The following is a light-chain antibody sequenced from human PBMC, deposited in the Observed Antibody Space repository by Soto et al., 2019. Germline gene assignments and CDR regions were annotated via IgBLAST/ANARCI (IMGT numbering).Light chain of an antibody. CDR3: QQYNNWHPIT. CDR1: QSVSRN. CDR2: GAS. J-gene: IGKJ5*01. Sequence: EIVMTQSPATLSVSPGERATLSCRAIQSVSRNLAWYQQKPGQAPRLLIYGASTRATGIPARFSGSGSGTEFTLTISSLQYEDFAVYYCQQYNNWHPITFGQGTRLEIK. V-gene: IGKV3-15*01.